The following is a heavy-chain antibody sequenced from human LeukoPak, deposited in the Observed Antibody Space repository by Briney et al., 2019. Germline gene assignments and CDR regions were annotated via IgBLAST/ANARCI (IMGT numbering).Heavy chain of an antibody. D-gene: IGHD3-22*01. CDR3: ARDRTSSGYSDY. Sequence: GGSLRLSCAASGFTFNIYSMNWVRQAPGKGLEWVSSISGTSNYIYYADSVKGRFTISRDNAKNSLYLHMNSLRAEDTAVYYCARDRTSSGYSDYWGQGTLVTVSS. V-gene: IGHV3-21*01. J-gene: IGHJ4*02. CDR2: ISGTSNYI. CDR1: GFTFNIYS.